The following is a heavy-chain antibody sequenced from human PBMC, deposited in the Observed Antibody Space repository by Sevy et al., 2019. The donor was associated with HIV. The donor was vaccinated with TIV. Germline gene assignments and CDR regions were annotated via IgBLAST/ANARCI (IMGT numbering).Heavy chain of an antibody. V-gene: IGHV3-30*14. J-gene: IGHJ4*02. CDR3: ARDDGSHDSSGFYY. CDR1: GFAFSRHA. CDR2: ISYDGTNK. Sequence: GGSLRLSCAAFGFAFSRHAMHWVRQAPGKGLEWVAGISYDGTNKYYGDSVKGRFTISRDNSKNSVYLHVNSLRTEDTAMYYCARDDGSHDSSGFYYWGQGTLVTVSS. D-gene: IGHD3-22*01.